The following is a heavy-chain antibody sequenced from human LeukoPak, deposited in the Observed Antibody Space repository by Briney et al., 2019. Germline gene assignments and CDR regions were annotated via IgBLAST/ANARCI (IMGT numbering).Heavy chain of an antibody. CDR1: GGSISSYY. CDR2: IYYSGST. V-gene: IGHV4-59*01. J-gene: IGHJ4*02. CDR3: ARVLPTLRRYYFDY. D-gene: IGHD2-2*01. Sequence: SETLSLTCTVSGGSISSYYWSWIRQPPGKGLEWIGYIYYSGSTNYNPSLKSRVTISVDTSKNQFSLKLSSVTAADTAVYYCARVLPTLRRYYFDYWGQGTLVTASS.